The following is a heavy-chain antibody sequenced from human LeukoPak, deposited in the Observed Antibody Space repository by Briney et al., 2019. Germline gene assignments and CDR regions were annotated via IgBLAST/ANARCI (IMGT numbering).Heavy chain of an antibody. CDR2: IKQDGSEK. D-gene: IGHD6-19*01. J-gene: IGHJ4*02. CDR1: GFTFSSYW. V-gene: IGHV3-7*01. CDR3: AKDQDPIAVAGYYFDY. Sequence: PGGSLRLSCAASGFTFSSYWMSWVRQAPGKGLEWLANIKQDGSEKYYVDSVKGRFTISRDNSKNTLYLQMNSLRAEDTAVYYCAKDQDPIAVAGYYFDYWGQGTLVTVSS.